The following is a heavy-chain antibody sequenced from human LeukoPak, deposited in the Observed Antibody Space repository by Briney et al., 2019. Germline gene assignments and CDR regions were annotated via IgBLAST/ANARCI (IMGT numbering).Heavy chain of an antibody. Sequence: SETLSLTCAVYGESLDGFYWNWIRQPPGKGLEWIGEINYSGTSDYNPALKSRVAISADSSKRQFSLDLTSVTAADTAVYYCAIRLATSRLATATTWFDPWGQGTLVSVSS. CDR3: AIRLATSRLATATTWFDP. CDR1: GESLDGFY. V-gene: IGHV4-34*01. CDR2: INYSGTS. D-gene: IGHD3-9*01. J-gene: IGHJ5*02.